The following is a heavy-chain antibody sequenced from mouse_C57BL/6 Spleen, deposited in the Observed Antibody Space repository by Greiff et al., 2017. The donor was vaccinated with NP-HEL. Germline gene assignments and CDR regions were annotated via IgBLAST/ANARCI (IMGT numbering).Heavy chain of an antibody. D-gene: IGHD4-1*01. J-gene: IGHJ4*01. Sequence: QVQLQQPGAELVKPGASVTLSCKASGYTFTSYWMHWVKQRPGQGLEWIGMIHPNSGSTNYNEKFKSKATLTVDKSSSTAYMQLSSLTSEDSAVYYCARYWVYAMDYWGQGTSVTVSS. V-gene: IGHV1-64*01. CDR3: ARYWVYAMDY. CDR1: GYTFTSYW. CDR2: IHPNSGST.